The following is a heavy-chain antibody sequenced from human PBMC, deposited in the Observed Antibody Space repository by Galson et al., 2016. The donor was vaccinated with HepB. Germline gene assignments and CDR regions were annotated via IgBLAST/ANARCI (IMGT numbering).Heavy chain of an antibody. CDR1: GFTFSDYY. V-gene: IGHV3-11*01. D-gene: IGHD3-10*01. J-gene: IGHJ4*02. CDR3: ARDGSGWGIDY. CDR2: ISSSSTTI. Sequence: SLRLSCAASGFTFSDYYMSWIRQAPGKGLEWVSYISSSSTTIYYTDSVKGRFTISRDNAKNSLYLQMNSLRAEDTALYYCARDGSGWGIDYWGQGTLVTVSS.